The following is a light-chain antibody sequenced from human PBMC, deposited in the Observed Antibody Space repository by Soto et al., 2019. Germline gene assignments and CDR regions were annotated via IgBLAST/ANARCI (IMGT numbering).Light chain of an antibody. CDR1: QSVSSN. Sequence: EIVMTQSPATLSVSPGGRATLSCRASQSVSSNLAWYQQKPGQAPRLLIYGASIRASGIPARFSGSGSGKDCTLTISSLQSEDFAVYYWQQYNNWPPWTFGQGTKVEIK. CDR3: QQYNNWPPWT. V-gene: IGKV3-15*01. J-gene: IGKJ1*01. CDR2: GAS.